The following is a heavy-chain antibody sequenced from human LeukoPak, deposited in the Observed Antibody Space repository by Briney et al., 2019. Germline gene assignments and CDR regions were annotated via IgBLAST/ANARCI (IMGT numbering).Heavy chain of an antibody. CDR2: IYHSGST. D-gene: IGHD6-6*01. Sequence: TSETLSLTCAVSGYSISSGYYWGWIRQPPGKGLEWIGSIYHSGSTYYNPSLKSRVTISVDTSKNQFSLELSSVTAADTAVYYCARHPFEYSSSSSDYFDYWGQGTLVTVSS. J-gene: IGHJ4*02. CDR3: ARHPFEYSSSSSDYFDY. V-gene: IGHV4-38-2*01. CDR1: GYSISSGYY.